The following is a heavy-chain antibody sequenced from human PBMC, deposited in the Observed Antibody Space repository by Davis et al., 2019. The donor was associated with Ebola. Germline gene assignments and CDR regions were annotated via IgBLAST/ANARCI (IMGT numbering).Heavy chain of an antibody. J-gene: IGHJ4*02. D-gene: IGHD6-19*01. CDR1: GFTFSTYA. V-gene: IGHV3-23*01. Sequence: GESLKISCVASGFTFSTYAMSWVRQAPGKGLEWVSAISGSGGSTYYADSVKGRFTISRDNSKNTLYLQMNSLRAEDTAVYYCACQVAVAGELDYWGQGTLVTVSS. CDR2: ISGSGGST. CDR3: ACQVAVAGELDY.